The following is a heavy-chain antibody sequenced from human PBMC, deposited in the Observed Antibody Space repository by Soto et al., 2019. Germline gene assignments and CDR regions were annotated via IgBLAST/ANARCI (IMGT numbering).Heavy chain of an antibody. V-gene: IGHV4-34*01. CDR2: INHSGST. J-gene: IGHJ6*02. CDR1: GGSVSGYY. CDR3: ARGPAGGRKIYYYYYGMDV. D-gene: IGHD3-10*01. Sequence: SETLALTCAVYGGSVSGYYWSWIRQPPGKGLEWIGEINHSGSTNYNPSLKSRVTISVDTSKNQFSLKLSSVTAADTAVYYCARGPAGGRKIYYYYYGMDVWGQGTTVTASS.